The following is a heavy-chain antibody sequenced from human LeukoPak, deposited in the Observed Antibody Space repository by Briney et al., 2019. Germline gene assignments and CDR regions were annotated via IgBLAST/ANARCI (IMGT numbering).Heavy chain of an antibody. CDR3: ASHKPDDYRYYYYMDV. D-gene: IGHD1-14*01. J-gene: IGHJ6*03. V-gene: IGHV1-69*06. Sequence: ASVKVSCKASGGTFSSYAISWVRQAPGQGLEWMGGIIPIFGTANYAQKFQGRVTITADKSTSTVYMELSSLRSEDTAVYYCASHKPDDYRYYYYMDVWGKGTTVTVSS. CDR1: GGTFSSYA. CDR2: IIPIFGTA.